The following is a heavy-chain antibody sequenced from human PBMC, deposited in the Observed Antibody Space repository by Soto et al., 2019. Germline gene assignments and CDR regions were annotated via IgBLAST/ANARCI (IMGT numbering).Heavy chain of an antibody. CDR2: IKQDGSEK. Sequence: GGSLRLSCAASGFTFSSFWMSWVRQAPGKGLEWVANIKQDGSEKYYVDSVKGRFTISRDNAKNSLYLQMNSLRAEDTAVYYCARVVSLWFGELLGDYWGQGTLVTVSS. D-gene: IGHD3-10*01. CDR1: GFTFSSFW. J-gene: IGHJ4*02. CDR3: ARVVSLWFGELLGDY. V-gene: IGHV3-7*02.